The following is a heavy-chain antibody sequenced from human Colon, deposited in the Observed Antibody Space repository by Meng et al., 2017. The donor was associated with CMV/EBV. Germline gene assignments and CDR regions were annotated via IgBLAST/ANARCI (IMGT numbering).Heavy chain of an antibody. D-gene: IGHD3-3*01. CDR1: GFIVNSNF. J-gene: IGHJ6*02. V-gene: IGHV3-66*02. Sequence: GGSLRLSCAASGFIVNSNFMNWVRQAPGKGLEWVSVLYSGGSVFYADSVKGRFTIARDNSNNTRHLQMNSLRVEDTAGYYCARGGGAVGYYYYGMDVWGQGTTVTVSS. CDR2: LYSGGSV. CDR3: ARGGGAVGYYYYGMDV.